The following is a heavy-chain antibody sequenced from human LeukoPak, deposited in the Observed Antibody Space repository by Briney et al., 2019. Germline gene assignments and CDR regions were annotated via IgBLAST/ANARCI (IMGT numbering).Heavy chain of an antibody. Sequence: PGGSLRLSCAGSGFTFSSCSMNWVRQAPGKGLEWVSSISSTGNYIYYADSVKGRFTISRDNAKNSLYLQMNSLRAEDTGIYYCARNPPRDNSGYTLYYFNYWGQGTLVTVSS. D-gene: IGHD3-22*01. CDR2: ISSTGNYI. CDR1: GFTFSSCS. V-gene: IGHV3-21*01. CDR3: ARNPPRDNSGYTLYYFNY. J-gene: IGHJ4*02.